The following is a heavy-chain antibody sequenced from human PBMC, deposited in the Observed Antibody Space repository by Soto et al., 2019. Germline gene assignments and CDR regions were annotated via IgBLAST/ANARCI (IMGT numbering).Heavy chain of an antibody. J-gene: IGHJ4*02. V-gene: IGHV2-5*02. D-gene: IGHD3-9*01. CDR3: VHRGPVDETGMGFDF. Sequence: QITLRESGPALVKPTQTLTLTCTFSGFSLNSRGVGVGWVRQPPGKALEWLAIVYWDDDKRYRPSLRSRLSIRKDTPKYQVVLTVTNTDPVDTATYYCVHRGPVDETGMGFDFWGQGSLVTVSS. CDR1: GFSLNSRGVG. CDR2: VYWDDDK.